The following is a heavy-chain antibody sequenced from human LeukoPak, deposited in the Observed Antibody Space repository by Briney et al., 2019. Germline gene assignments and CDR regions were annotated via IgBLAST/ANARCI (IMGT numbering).Heavy chain of an antibody. D-gene: IGHD6-13*01. Sequence: GGSLRLSCAASGFTFSSNSMNWVRQAPGKGLESVSTISSSSSDIFYADSGKGRFTITRDNDEKSLYLKMNSLKAEDTAMYYGASELQHDAFDIWGQGTMLTVSS. J-gene: IGHJ3*02. CDR2: ISSSSSDI. CDR3: ASELQHDAFDI. V-gene: IGHV3-21*03. CDR1: GFTFSSNS.